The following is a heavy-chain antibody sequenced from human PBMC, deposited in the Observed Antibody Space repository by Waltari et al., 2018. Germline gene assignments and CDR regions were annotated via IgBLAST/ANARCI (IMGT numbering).Heavy chain of an antibody. D-gene: IGHD5-18*01. J-gene: IGHJ6*02. CDR2: IRSKVNSYAT. CDR1: GFTFSGSS. CDR3: TSAYSYAYDPYGMDV. Sequence: EVQLVESGGGLVQPGGSLILSCAASGFTFSGSSMHWVRQASGKGLEWVGRIRSKVNSYATTYAASVKGRFTISRDDSKNTAYLQMNSLKREDTAVYYCTSAYSYAYDPYGMDVWGRGTTVTVSS. V-gene: IGHV3-73*02.